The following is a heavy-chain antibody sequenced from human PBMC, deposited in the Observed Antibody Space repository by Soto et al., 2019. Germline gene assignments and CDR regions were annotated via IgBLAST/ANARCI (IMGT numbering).Heavy chain of an antibody. CDR1: GGSVSSGSYY. J-gene: IGHJ5*02. Sequence: SETLSLTCTVSGGSVSSGSYYWSWIRQPPGKGLEWIGYIYYSGSTNYNPSLKSRVTISVDTSKNQFSLKLSSVTAADTAVYYCARDLRYCSSTSCLNWFGPWGQGTLVTVPQ. CDR2: IYYSGST. D-gene: IGHD2-2*01. CDR3: ARDLRYCSSTSCLNWFGP. V-gene: IGHV4-61*01.